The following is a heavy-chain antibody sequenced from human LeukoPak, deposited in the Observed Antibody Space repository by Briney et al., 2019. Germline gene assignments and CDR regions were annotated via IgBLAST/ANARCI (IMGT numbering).Heavy chain of an antibody. J-gene: IGHJ4*02. V-gene: IGHV1-69*02. D-gene: IGHD3-10*01. Sequence: ASVKVSCKASGGTFSSYTISWVRQAPGQGLEWMGRIIPILGIANYAQKFQGRVTITADKSTSTAYMELSSLRSEDTAVHYCATGGKTYGSGTIDYWGQGTLVTVSS. CDR1: GGTFSSYT. CDR2: IIPILGIA. CDR3: ATGGKTYGSGTIDY.